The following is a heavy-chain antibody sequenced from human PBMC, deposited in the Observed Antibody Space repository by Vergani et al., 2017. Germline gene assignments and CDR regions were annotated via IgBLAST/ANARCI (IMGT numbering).Heavy chain of an antibody. CDR1: GFTFSSYA. J-gene: IGHJ4*02. V-gene: IGHV3-23*01. CDR2: ISGSGGST. CDR3: AKDPLYGDYGGWFGFDY. Sequence: EVQLLESGGGLVQPGGSLRLSCAASGFTFSSYAMSWVRQAPGKGLEWVSAISGSGGSTYYADSVKGRFTISRDNSKNTLYLQMNSLRAEDTAVYYCAKDPLYGDYGGWFGFDYWGQGTLVTVSS. D-gene: IGHD4-17*01.